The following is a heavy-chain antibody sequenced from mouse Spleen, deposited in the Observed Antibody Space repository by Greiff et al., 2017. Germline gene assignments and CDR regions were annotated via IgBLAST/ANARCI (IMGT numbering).Heavy chain of an antibody. CDR1: GYTFTDYY. CDR3: ARSGGNYVGYFDY. V-gene: IGHV1-26*01. D-gene: IGHD2-1*01. CDR2: INPNNGGT. J-gene: IGHJ2*01. Sequence: VQLQQSGPELVKPGASVKISCKASGYTFTDYYMNWVKQSHGKSLEWIGDINPNNGGTSYNQKFKGKATLTVDKSSSTAYMELRSLTSEDSAVYYCARSGGNYVGYFDYWGQGTTLTVSS.